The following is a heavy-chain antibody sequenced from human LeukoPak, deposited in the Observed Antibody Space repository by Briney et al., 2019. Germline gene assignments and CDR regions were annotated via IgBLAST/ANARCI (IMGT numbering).Heavy chain of an antibody. V-gene: IGHV1-2*02. CDR3: ARDPLLVGYYYGMDV. CDR2: INPNSGGT. D-gene: IGHD1-26*01. J-gene: IGHJ6*02. Sequence: ASVKVSCKASGYTFTGYYIHWVRQAPGQGLEWMGWINPNSGGTNYAQKFQGRVTMTRDTSISTAYMELSRLRSDDTAVYYCARDPLLVGYYYGMDVWGQGTTVTVSS. CDR1: GYTFTGYY.